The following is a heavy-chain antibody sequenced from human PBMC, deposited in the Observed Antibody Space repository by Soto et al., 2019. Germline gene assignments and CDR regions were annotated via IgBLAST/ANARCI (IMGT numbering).Heavy chain of an antibody. CDR3: AKVPRTYYFDY. V-gene: IGHV3-23*01. CDR1: GFSFNDYA. CDR2: IIGSGSRT. J-gene: IGHJ4*02. Sequence: GGSLRLSCAASGFSFNDYAMSWVRRAPGKGLEWVSTIIGSGSRTYYADSVKGRFTISRDNSKNTPHLQMNSLRAEDTAVYYCAKVPRTYYFDYWGQGTLVTVSS.